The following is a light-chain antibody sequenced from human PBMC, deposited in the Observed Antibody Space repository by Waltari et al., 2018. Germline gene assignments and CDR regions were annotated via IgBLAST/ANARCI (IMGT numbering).Light chain of an antibody. Sequence: NFMLTQPHSLSESPGKTVTISCTRSSGSIASHYVQWFQQRPGSAPTTVIYEDNQRPSWVPDRVSGSSDTSSNSASLTISGLTTEDEADYYCQSYDSSSRVFGGGTKLTVL. J-gene: IGLJ3*02. CDR3: QSYDSSSRV. V-gene: IGLV6-57*03. CDR2: EDN. CDR1: SGSIASHY.